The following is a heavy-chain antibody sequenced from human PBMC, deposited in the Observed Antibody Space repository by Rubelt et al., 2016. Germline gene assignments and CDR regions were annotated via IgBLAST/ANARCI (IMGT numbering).Heavy chain of an antibody. CDR1: GYTFTSYA. CDR2: INTNTGNP. Sequence: VKVSCKASGYTFTSYAMNWVRQAPGQGLEWMGWINTNTGNPTYAQGFTGRFVFSLDTSVSTAYLQISSLKAEDTAVYYCARDGDCSSTSCYAVKYYYYGMDVWGQGATGTVTS. V-gene: IGHV7-4-1*02. CDR3: ARDGDCSSTSCYAVKYYYYGMDV. J-gene: IGHJ6*02. D-gene: IGHD2-2*03.